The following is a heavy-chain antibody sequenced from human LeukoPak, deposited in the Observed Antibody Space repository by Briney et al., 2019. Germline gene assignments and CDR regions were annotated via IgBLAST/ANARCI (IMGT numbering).Heavy chain of an antibody. Sequence: GGSLRLSCAASGFTFSSYSMNWVRQAPGKGLEWVSSISSSSSYIYYADSVKGRFTISRDNAKNSLYLQMNSLRAEDTAVYYCARVRHSPKYYYYSMDVWGKGTTVTVSS. CDR3: ARVRHSPKYYYYSMDV. J-gene: IGHJ6*03. D-gene: IGHD4-11*01. CDR2: ISSSSSYI. CDR1: GFTFSSYS. V-gene: IGHV3-21*04.